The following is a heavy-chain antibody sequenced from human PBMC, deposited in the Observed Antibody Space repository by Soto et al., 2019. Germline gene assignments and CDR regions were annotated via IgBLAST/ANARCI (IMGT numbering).Heavy chain of an antibody. J-gene: IGHJ4*02. Sequence: PSETLSLTCTVSGGSISSYYWSWLRQPPGKGLEWIGYIYNIGSTNYNPSLRSRVTMSIDTSQEQFSLKVSSVTATDTAVYYCARTPDYWGQGTLVTVSS. CDR2: IYNIGST. CDR1: GGSISSYY. CDR3: ARTPDY. V-gene: IGHV4-59*08.